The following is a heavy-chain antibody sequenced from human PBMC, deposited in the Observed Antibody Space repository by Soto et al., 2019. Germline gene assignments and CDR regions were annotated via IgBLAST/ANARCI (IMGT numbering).Heavy chain of an antibody. D-gene: IGHD2-21*01. CDR2: INIDGTTT. Sequence: GGSLRLSCAASGFTFSSHWMHWVRQAPGKGLVWVSRINIDGTTTNYADSVKGRFTISRDSAKNTLYLQMNSLRAEDTAVYYCGRGLRPIDYWGQGTLVTVSS. J-gene: IGHJ4*02. CDR1: GFTFSSHW. CDR3: GRGLRPIDY. V-gene: IGHV3-74*01.